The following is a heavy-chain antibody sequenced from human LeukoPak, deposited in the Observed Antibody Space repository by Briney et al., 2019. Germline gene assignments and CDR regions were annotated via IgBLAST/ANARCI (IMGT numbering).Heavy chain of an antibody. V-gene: IGHV3-7*01. J-gene: IGHJ4*02. CDR3: ARDRSSGYYYASDY. CDR2: IKQDGSEK. CDR1: GFTFSSYW. D-gene: IGHD3-22*01. Sequence: GGSLRLSCAASGFTFSSYWMSWVRQAPGKGLEWVANIKQDGSEKYYVDSVKGRFTISRDNAKNSLYLQMNSLRAEDTAVYYCARDRSSGYYYASDYWGPGTLVTVSS.